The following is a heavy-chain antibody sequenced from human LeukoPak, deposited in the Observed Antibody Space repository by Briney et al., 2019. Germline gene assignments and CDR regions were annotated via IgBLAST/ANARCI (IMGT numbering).Heavy chain of an antibody. V-gene: IGHV3-33*06. D-gene: IGHD2-2*01. CDR1: GFAFSSHG. Sequence: GGSLRLSCGASGFAFSSHGMHWVRQAPGKGLEWLTIIWYDGSEKYYADSVKGRFTVSRDNSKNTVYLQINSLRAEDTAVYYCGKDLGSSARYLDRVDYWGQGTLVTVSS. CDR2: IWYDGSEK. J-gene: IGHJ4*02. CDR3: GKDLGSSARYLDRVDY.